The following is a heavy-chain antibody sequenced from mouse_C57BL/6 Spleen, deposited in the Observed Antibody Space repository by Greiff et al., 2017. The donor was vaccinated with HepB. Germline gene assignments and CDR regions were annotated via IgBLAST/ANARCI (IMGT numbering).Heavy chain of an antibody. CDR2: ISSGSSTI. CDR1: GFTFSDYG. J-gene: IGHJ4*01. Sequence: EVMLVESGGGLVKPGGSLKLSCAASGFTFSDYGMHWVRQAPEKGLEWVAYISSGSSTIYYADTVKGRFTISRDNAKNTLFLQMTSLRSEDTAMYYWARSDLLAAMDYWGQGTSVTVSS. CDR3: ARSDLLAAMDY. V-gene: IGHV5-17*01. D-gene: IGHD6-1*01.